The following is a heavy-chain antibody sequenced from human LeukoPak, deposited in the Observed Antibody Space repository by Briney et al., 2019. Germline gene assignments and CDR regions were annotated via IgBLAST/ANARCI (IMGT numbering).Heavy chain of an antibody. J-gene: IGHJ3*02. CDR3: TKGEHSTGWYFDAFDI. V-gene: IGHV3-23*01. CDR2: ISGSSSST. D-gene: IGHD6-19*01. CDR1: GFTFNSYA. Sequence: PGGSLRLSCAASGFTFNSYAMNWVRQAPAKGLEWVSGISGSSSSTYYADSVKGRFTISRDNSQNTMYLEMNSLRAEDTAVYYCTKGEHSTGWYFDAFDIWGQGTMVTVSS.